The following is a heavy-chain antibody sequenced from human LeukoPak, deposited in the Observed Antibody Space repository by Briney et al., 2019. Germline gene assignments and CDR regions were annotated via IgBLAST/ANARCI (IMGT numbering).Heavy chain of an antibody. Sequence: GGSLRLSCAASGFTFSSYSMNWVRQAPGKGLEWVSSISSSSSYIYYADSVKGRFTISRDNAKNSLYLQMNSLRAEDTAVYYCARIPVRGLWFGEFKIDYWGQGPLVTVSS. D-gene: IGHD3-10*01. CDR2: ISSSSSYI. CDR3: ARIPVRGLWFGEFKIDY. CDR1: GFTFSSYS. J-gene: IGHJ4*02. V-gene: IGHV3-21*01.